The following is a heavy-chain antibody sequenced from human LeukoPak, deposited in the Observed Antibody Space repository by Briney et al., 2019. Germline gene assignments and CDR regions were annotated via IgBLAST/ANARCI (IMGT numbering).Heavy chain of an antibody. D-gene: IGHD3-22*01. CDR2: IIPILGIA. CDR3: ARDRPHTANIYDSSGDYWCYGMDV. V-gene: IGHV1-69*04. CDR1: GGTFSSYA. Sequence: SVKVSCKASGGTFSSYAISWVRQAPGQGLEWMGRIIPILGIANYAQKFQGRVTITADKSTSTAYMELSSLRSEDTAVYYCARDRPHTANIYDSSGDYWCYGMDVWGQGTTVTVSS. J-gene: IGHJ6*02.